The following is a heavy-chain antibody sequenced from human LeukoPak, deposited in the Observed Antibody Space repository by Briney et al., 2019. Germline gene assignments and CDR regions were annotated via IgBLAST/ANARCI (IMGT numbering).Heavy chain of an antibody. J-gene: IGHJ5*02. CDR1: GGSISSYY. D-gene: IGHD3-9*01. CDR3: ARAISFWSIRYRRDQYNWFDP. CDR2: IYYSGST. V-gene: IGHV4-59*08. Sequence: SETLSLTCTVSGGSISSYYWSWIRQPPGKGLEWIGYIYYSGSTNYNPSLKSRVTISVDTSKNQFSLKLSSVTAADTAAYYCARAISFWSIRYRRDQYNWFDPWGQGTLVTVSS.